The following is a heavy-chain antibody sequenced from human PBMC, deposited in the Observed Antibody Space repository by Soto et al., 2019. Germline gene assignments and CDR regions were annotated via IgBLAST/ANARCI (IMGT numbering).Heavy chain of an antibody. V-gene: IGHV5-51*01. D-gene: IGHD3-3*01. CDR3: ARQADVMDFWAYGMDV. CDR1: GYSFTSYW. J-gene: IGHJ6*02. Sequence: PGESLKISCKGSGYSFTSYWIGWVRQMPGKGLEWMGIIYPGDSDTRYSPSFQGQVTISADKSISTAYLQWSSLKASDTAMYYCARQADVMDFWAYGMDVWGQGTTVTVSS. CDR2: IYPGDSDT.